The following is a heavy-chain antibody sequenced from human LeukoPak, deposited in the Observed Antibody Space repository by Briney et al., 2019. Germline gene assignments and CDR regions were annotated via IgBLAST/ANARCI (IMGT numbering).Heavy chain of an antibody. CDR1: VLPFSIHT. Sequence: PGGSLRLSCAASVLPFSIHTMIGVPQAPGKGLECGSYISSRNRYIHYADSVRGRFTISRDNAQNTLYLQVKTQRAEHTPLYYCVSEGRANGVYDAFDIWGQGAIVTVSS. D-gene: IGHD2-8*01. V-gene: IGHV3-21*01. J-gene: IGHJ3*02. CDR2: ISSRNRYI. CDR3: VSEGRANGVYDAFDI.